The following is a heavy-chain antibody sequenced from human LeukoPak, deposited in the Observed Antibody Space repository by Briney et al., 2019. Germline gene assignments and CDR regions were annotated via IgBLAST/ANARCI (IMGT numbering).Heavy chain of an antibody. Sequence: ASVKVSCKASGYTFTSYGISWVRQAPGQGLERMGWISAYNGNTNYAQKLQGRVTMTTDTSTSTAYMELRSLRSDDTAVYYCARDLVYYDSSGYYYPGTNWGQGTLVTVSS. V-gene: IGHV1-18*01. CDR2: ISAYNGNT. D-gene: IGHD3-22*01. J-gene: IGHJ4*02. CDR3: ARDLVYYDSSGYYYPGTN. CDR1: GYTFTSYG.